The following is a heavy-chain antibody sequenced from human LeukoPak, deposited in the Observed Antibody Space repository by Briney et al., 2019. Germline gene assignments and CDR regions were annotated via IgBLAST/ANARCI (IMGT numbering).Heavy chain of an antibody. CDR2: VNHSGST. CDR1: GGSFSGYY. CDR3: RTVDTDAFDI. D-gene: IGHD5-18*01. Sequence: PSETLSLTCAVYGGSFSGYYWSWIRQPPGKGLEWIGEVNHSGSTNYNPSLKSRVTISVDTSKNQFSLKLSSVTAADTAVYYCRTVDTDAFDIWGQGTMVTVST. V-gene: IGHV4-34*01. J-gene: IGHJ3*02.